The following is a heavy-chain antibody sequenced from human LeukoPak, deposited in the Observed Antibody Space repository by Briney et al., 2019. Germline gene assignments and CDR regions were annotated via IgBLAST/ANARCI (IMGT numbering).Heavy chain of an antibody. Sequence: GGSLRLSCAASGFAFSSYAMGRVRQAPGKGLEWVSAINGGGGTTYYADSVKGRFTIFRDNFKNTLYLQMNSLRAEDAAVYYCAKDLDSSGLNAFDIWGQGTMVTVSS. CDR2: INGGGGTT. V-gene: IGHV3-23*01. CDR1: GFAFSSYA. J-gene: IGHJ3*02. CDR3: AKDLDSSGLNAFDI. D-gene: IGHD3-22*01.